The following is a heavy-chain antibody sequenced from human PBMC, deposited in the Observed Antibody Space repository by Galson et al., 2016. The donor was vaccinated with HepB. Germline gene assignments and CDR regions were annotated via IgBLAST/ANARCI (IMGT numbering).Heavy chain of an antibody. CDR2: IYPDDSDA. J-gene: IGHJ4*02. D-gene: IGHD4-23*01. CDR1: GYSFTSYW. V-gene: IGHV5-51*01. CDR3: ARWRDYGGNASPGFDF. Sequence: QSGAEVKKPGESLKISCKGSGYSFTSYWIGWVRQMPGKGLEWLANIYPDDSDARYSPSLQGQVTISADKSINTAYLQWHSLKASDTAVYFCARWRDYGGNASPGFDFWGQGTLVTVSS.